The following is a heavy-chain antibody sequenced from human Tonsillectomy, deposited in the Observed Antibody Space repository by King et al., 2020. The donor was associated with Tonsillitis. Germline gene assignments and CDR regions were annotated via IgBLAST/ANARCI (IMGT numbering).Heavy chain of an antibody. V-gene: IGHV3-74*01. CDR2: TSGDESST. CDR1: GFSFINYW. J-gene: IGHJ2*01. CDR3: VREQELPGNWYFDL. Sequence: DVQLVESGGGLVQPGGSLRLSCAASGFSFINYWMHWVRQAPGKGLVWVSRTSGDESSTTYADSVKGRFTISRDNAKNTLYLQMDSLTAADTAVYYCVREQELPGNWYFDLWGRGTLVSVSS. D-gene: IGHD1-7*01.